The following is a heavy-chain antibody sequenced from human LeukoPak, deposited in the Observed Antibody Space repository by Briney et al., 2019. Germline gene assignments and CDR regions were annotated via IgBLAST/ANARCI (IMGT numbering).Heavy chain of an antibody. CDR2: IKQDGSEK. CDR3: ARVEDYDSSGYPFDY. J-gene: IGHJ4*02. CDR1: GFTVSSNY. Sequence: PGGSLRLSCAASGFTVSSNYMSWVRQAPGKGLEWVANIKQDGSEKYYVDSVKGRFTISRDNAKNSLYLQMNSLRAEDTAVYYCARVEDYDSSGYPFDYWGQGTLVTVSS. D-gene: IGHD3-22*01. V-gene: IGHV3-7*01.